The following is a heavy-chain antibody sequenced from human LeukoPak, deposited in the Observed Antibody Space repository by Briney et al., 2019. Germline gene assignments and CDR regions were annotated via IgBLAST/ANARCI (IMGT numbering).Heavy chain of an antibody. D-gene: IGHD6-19*01. CDR2: IRSKTYGGTT. V-gene: IGHV3-49*04. CDR3: TREGQWLSYFDY. J-gene: IGHJ4*02. Sequence: GGSLRLSCTASGFTFSSAWMSWVRQAPGKGLEWVGFIRSKTYGGTTEYAASVKGRFTISRDDSKSIAYLQMDSLKTEDTAVYYCTREGQWLSYFDYWGQGTLVTVSS. CDR1: GFTFSSAW.